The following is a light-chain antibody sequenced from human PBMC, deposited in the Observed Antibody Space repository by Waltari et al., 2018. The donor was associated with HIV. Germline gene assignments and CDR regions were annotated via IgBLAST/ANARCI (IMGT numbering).Light chain of an antibody. V-gene: IGLV3-25*03. CDR1: SLPKQY. J-gene: IGLJ3*02. CDR2: KDS. Sequence: SYELTQPPSVSVSPGQTARITCSGDSLPKQYVYWYQQRPGRAPVLVIYKDSERPSAITERFSGSRSGNTVTLTISGGQADDEADYYCQSADSSGSSWVFGGGTKLTV. CDR3: QSADSSGSSWV.